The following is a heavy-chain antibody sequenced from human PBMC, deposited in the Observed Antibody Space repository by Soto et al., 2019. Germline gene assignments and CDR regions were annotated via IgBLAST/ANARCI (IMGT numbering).Heavy chain of an antibody. CDR1: RGTFSSYT. CDR2: IIPILGIA. J-gene: IGHJ5*02. CDR3: ARATLTTVTRDWFDP. V-gene: IGHV1-69*02. D-gene: IGHD4-17*01. Sequence: QVQLVQSGAEVKKPGSSVKVSCKASRGTFSSYTISWVRQAPGQGLEWMGRIIPILGIANYAQKFQGRVTITADKSTSTAYMELSSLRSEDTAVYYCARATLTTVTRDWFDPWGQGTLVTVSS.